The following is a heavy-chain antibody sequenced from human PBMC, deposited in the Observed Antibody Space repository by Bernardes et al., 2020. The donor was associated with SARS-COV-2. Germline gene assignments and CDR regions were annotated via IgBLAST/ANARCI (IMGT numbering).Heavy chain of an antibody. CDR2: ISGSGIST. J-gene: IGHJ6*02. Sequence: GGSLRLSCAASGFTFSTYLMSWVRQAPGKGLEWVSGISGSGISTFYANSVKGRFTISRDNSENTLYLQMNNLRAEDTAVYYCLKPPVVGANYYYSAMDVWGQGTTVTVSS. CDR3: LKPPVVGANYYYSAMDV. CDR1: GFTFSTYL. D-gene: IGHD1-26*01. V-gene: IGHV3-23*01.